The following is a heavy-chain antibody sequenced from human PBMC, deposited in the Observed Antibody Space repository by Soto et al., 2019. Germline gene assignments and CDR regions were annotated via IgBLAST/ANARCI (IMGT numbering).Heavy chain of an antibody. V-gene: IGHV4-30-4*01. D-gene: IGHD3-10*01. CDR1: GGSISSGDYY. Sequence: QVQLQESGPGLVKPSQTLSLTCTVSGGSISSGDYYWRWIRQPPGKGLEWIGYIYYGGSTYYNPSLKRRVTISVDTSKNQFALKLSSVTAADTAVYYCARVGGFGATTIDYWGQGTLVTVSS. CDR2: IYYGGST. CDR3: ARVGGFGATTIDY. J-gene: IGHJ4*02.